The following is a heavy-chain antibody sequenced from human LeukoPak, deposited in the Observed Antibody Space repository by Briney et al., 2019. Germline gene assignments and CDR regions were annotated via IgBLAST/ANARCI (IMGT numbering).Heavy chain of an antibody. CDR1: GGTFSSYA. CDR3: ARAQSKYYYDSSGYPSDAFDI. J-gene: IGHJ3*02. Sequence: ASVKVSCKASGGTFSSYAISWVRQAPGQGLEWMGGIIPIFGTANYAQKFQGRVTITTDESTSTAYMELSSLRSEDTAMYYCARAQSKYYYDSSGYPSDAFDIWGQGTMVTVSS. D-gene: IGHD3-22*01. CDR2: IIPIFGTA. V-gene: IGHV1-69*05.